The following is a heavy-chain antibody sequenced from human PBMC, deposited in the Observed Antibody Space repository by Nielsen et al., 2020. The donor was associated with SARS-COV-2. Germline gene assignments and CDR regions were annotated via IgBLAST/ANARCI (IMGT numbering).Heavy chain of an antibody. V-gene: IGHV4-4*02. CDR2: IYHSGST. CDR1: GGSISSSNW. J-gene: IGHJ6*03. D-gene: IGHD3-3*01. Sequence: SETLSLTCAVSGGSISSSNWWSWVRQPPGKGLEWIGEIYHSGSTNYNPSLKSRVTISVDKSKNQFSLKLSSVTAADTAVYYCARTYDSYYYYYMDVWGKGTTVTVSS. CDR3: ARTYDSYYYYYMDV.